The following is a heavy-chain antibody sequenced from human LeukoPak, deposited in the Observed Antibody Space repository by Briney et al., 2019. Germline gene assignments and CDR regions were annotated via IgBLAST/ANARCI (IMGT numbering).Heavy chain of an antibody. J-gene: IGHJ5*02. Sequence: PSETLSLTCTVSGGSISSSSYYWGWIRQPPGKGLEWIGSIYYSGSTYYNPSLKSRVTISVDTSKNQFSLKLSSVTAADTAVYYCARCIAAASFDPWGQGTLVTVSS. CDR1: GGSISSSSYY. V-gene: IGHV4-39*01. CDR3: ARCIAAASFDP. D-gene: IGHD6-13*01. CDR2: IYYSGST.